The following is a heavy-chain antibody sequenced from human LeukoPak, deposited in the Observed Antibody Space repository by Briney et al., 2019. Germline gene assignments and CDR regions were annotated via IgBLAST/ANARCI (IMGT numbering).Heavy chain of an antibody. CDR1: EFTFISYW. Sequence: GGSPRLSCAASEFTFISYWMSWVRQAPGKGLEWVANIKQDGGQIYYLESVKGRFTVSRDNAKNSLYLQMNSLRAEDTAVYYCARLGARQMLEYWGQGTLVTVSS. CDR3: ARLGARQMLEY. V-gene: IGHV3-7*01. J-gene: IGHJ4*02. CDR2: IKQDGGQI. D-gene: IGHD4-17*01.